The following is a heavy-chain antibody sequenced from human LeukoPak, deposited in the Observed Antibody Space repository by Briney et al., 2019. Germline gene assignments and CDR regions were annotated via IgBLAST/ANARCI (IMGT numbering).Heavy chain of an antibody. J-gene: IGHJ3*02. CDR1: GFTVSSNY. CDR3: ARAVVVITPAFDI. Sequence: GGSLRLSCAASGFTVSSNYMSWVRQAPGKGLEWVSVIYSGGSAYYADSVKGRFTISRDNSKNTVYLQMSSLRAEDTAMYYCARAVVVITPAFDIWGQGTMVTVSS. D-gene: IGHD3-22*01. CDR2: IYSGGSA. V-gene: IGHV3-66*01.